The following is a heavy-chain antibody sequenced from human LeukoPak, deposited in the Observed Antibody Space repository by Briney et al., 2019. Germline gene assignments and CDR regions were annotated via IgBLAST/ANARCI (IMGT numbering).Heavy chain of an antibody. V-gene: IGHV3-23*01. CDR3: AKRSGYTTGWFFDF. D-gene: IGHD6-19*01. CDR2: ISGSGGST. J-gene: IGHJ4*02. Sequence: GGSLRLSCAASGFTFSNYWVHWVRQAPGKGLEWVSAISGSGGSTYYADSVKGRFTISRDNSKNTLFLQMNSLRAEDTAVFYCAKRSGYTTGWFFDFWGQGTLVTVSS. CDR1: GFTFSNYW.